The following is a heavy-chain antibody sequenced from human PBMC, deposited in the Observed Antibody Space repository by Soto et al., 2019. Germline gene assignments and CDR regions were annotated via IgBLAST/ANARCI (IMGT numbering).Heavy chain of an antibody. CDR1: GDSISTVDYF. Sequence: SETLSLTCSVSGDSISTVDYFWAWIRQPPGQALEYIGYIYKSATTYYNPSFESRVAISLDTSKSQFSLNVTSVTAADTAVYFCVRGRYCLTGRCFPNWFDSWGQGTLVTVSS. J-gene: IGHJ5*01. V-gene: IGHV4-30-4*01. CDR3: VRGRYCLTGRCFPNWFDS. D-gene: IGHD2-15*01. CDR2: IYKSATT.